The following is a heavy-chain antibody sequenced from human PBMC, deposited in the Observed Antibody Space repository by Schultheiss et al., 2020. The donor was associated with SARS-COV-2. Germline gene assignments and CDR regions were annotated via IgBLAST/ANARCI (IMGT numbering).Heavy chain of an antibody. CDR2: IREGGTEK. V-gene: IGHV3-7*03. CDR3: ARDRPSIGGTYWSRHYPFREDQHYYGLDV. CDR1: GFTFKNYW. D-gene: IGHD3-3*01. J-gene: IGHJ6*02. Sequence: GGSLRLSCEASGFTFKNYWMTWVRQAPGKGPEWVATIREGGTEKYYVESVNGRFTISRDNARNSLYLQMNSLRVEDTAVYYCARDRPSIGGTYWSRHYPFREDQHYYGLDVWGQGTTVTVSS.